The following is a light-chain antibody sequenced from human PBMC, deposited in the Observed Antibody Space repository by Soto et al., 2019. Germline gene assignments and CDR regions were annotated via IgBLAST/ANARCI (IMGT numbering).Light chain of an antibody. CDR1: SSDVGGYNY. V-gene: IGLV2-14*01. CDR3: SSYTSSSTLV. J-gene: IGLJ1*01. Sequence: QSVLTQPASVSGSPGQSITLSCTGTSSDVGGYNYVSWYQQHPGKAPKLMIYEVSNRPSGVSNRFSGSKSGNTASLTSSGLQAEDEAEYYCSSYTSSSTLVFGTGTKVTVL. CDR2: EVS.